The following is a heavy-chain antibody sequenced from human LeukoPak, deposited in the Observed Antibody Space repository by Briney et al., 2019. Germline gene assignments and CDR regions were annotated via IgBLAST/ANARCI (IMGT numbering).Heavy chain of an antibody. Sequence: SQTLSLTCTVSGGSISSGGYYWSWIRQHPGKGLEWIGYIFYSGSTYYNPPLKSRVTISADMPKNQFSLKLSSVTAADTAVYYCARRRTEAGLFDYWGQGNLVTVSS. CDR2: IFYSGST. J-gene: IGHJ4*02. CDR1: GGSISSGGYY. D-gene: IGHD6-19*01. V-gene: IGHV4-31*03. CDR3: ARRRTEAGLFDY.